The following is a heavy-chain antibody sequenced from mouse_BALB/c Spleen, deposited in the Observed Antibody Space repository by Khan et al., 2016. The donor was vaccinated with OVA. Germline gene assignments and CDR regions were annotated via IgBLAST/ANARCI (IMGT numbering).Heavy chain of an antibody. CDR2: IWAGGST. D-gene: IGHD1-3*01. Sequence: QVQLQQSGPGLVTPSPSLSITCTVSGFSLTSYGVHWVRQPPGQGLEWLGGIWAGGSTNYNSALMSSLSISTDNSKSKVFLQMNSLQTEDTAMYYCARLEDIWGQGTTLTVSS. CDR3: ARLEDI. V-gene: IGHV2-9*02. CDR1: GFSLTSYG. J-gene: IGHJ2*01.